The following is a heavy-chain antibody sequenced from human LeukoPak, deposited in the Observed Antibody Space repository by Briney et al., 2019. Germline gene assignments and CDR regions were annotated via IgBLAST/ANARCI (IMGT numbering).Heavy chain of an antibody. J-gene: IGHJ4*02. Sequence: SLRLSCTAAGFTFSDYAVTWVRQAPGKGLEWVGFIRNQANGGTADYAASVKGRFTISRDDSKAIAYLQMNSLKTEDTAVYFCSRAYSTGWLGINDYWGQGALVTVSS. CDR2: IRNQANGGTA. CDR3: SRAYSTGWLGINDY. D-gene: IGHD6-19*01. CDR1: GFTFSDYA. V-gene: IGHV3-49*04.